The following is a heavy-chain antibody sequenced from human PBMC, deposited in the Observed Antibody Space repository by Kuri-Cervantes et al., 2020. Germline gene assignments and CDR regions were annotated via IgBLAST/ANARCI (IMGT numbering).Heavy chain of an antibody. CDR3: ARDTPSSGWSLSARTYYYYMDV. CDR1: GFTFSSYG. D-gene: IGHD6-19*01. Sequence: GGSLRLSCAASGFTFSSYGMHWVRQAPGKGLEWVSYISSSSSTIYYADSVKGRFTISRDNAKNSLYLQMNSLRAEDTAVYYCARDTPSSGWSLSARTYYYYMDVWGKGTTVTVSS. CDR2: ISSSSSTI. V-gene: IGHV3-48*04. J-gene: IGHJ6*03.